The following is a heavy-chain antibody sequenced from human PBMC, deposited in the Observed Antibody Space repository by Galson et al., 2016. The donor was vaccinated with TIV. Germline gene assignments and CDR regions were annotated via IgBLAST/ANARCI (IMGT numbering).Heavy chain of an antibody. CDR2: IDPTYGGT. CDR3: IRDLVRLRDF. CDR1: GNIFTRDY. V-gene: IGHV1-46*03. J-gene: IGHJ4*02. D-gene: IGHD2-8*02. Sequence: SVKVSCKASGNIFTRDYVHWVRQAPGQGLEWMGVIDPTYGGTTFAQKFQALVTMTRDTSTGTVYMEVSGLKSDDTAVYYCIRDLVRLRDFWGQGTLVTVSS.